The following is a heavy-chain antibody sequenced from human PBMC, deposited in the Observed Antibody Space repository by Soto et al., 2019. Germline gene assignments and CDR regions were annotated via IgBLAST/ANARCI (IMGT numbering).Heavy chain of an antibody. D-gene: IGHD5-12*01. V-gene: IGHV3-21*01. CDR2: ISSSSNYI. CDR3: ARDRGSAVFDY. CDR1: SFNFYIYS. J-gene: IGHJ4*02. Sequence: RLFLEVSSFNFYIYSMNRFRQAPGKGLEWISSISSSSNYIHYRDSVRGRFTISRDNAKNSLYLQLDSLRVEDTAVYFCARDRGSAVFDYWVQGT.